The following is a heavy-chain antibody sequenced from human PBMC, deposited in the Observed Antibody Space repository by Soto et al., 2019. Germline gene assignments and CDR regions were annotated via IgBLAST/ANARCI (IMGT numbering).Heavy chain of an antibody. CDR2: ISSSSSYM. V-gene: IGHV3-21*01. Sequence: ASVKVSCAASGFTFSSYSMNWVRQAPGKGLEWVSSISSSSSYMYYADSVKGRFTISRDNAKNSLYLQMNSLRAEDTAVYYCARDFNDFWSGYYPDWFDPRGQGTLVTVSS. J-gene: IGHJ5*02. CDR3: ARDFNDFWSGYYPDWFDP. D-gene: IGHD3-3*01. CDR1: GFTFSSYS.